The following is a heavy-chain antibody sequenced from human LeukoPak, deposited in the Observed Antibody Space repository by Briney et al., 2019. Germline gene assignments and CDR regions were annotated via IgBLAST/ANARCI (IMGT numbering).Heavy chain of an antibody. CDR3: AKDRPNYYDSCGHYYRRDGDY. CDR2: VSGSGGYT. Sequence: PGGSLRLSCAASGFTFSSFAMSWVRQAPGKGLEWVSSVSGSGGYTYYAGSVKGRFTISRDNSKNTLYLQMNSLRAEDTAIYYCAKDRPNYYDSCGHYYRRDGDYWGQGTLVTVSS. D-gene: IGHD3-22*01. CDR1: GFTFSSFA. J-gene: IGHJ4*02. V-gene: IGHV3-23*01.